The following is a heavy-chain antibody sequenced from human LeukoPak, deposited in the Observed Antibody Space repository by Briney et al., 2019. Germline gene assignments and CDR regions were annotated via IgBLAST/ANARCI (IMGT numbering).Heavy chain of an antibody. J-gene: IGHJ2*01. D-gene: IGHD3-22*01. Sequence: GGSLRLSCAASGFTFSSYAMSWVRQAPGKGLEWVSAISGSGGSTYYADSVKGRFTISRDNSKNTLYLQMNSLRAEDTAVYYCARDGDSSGFYWYFDLWGRGTLVTVSS. CDR3: ARDGDSSGFYWYFDL. V-gene: IGHV3-23*01. CDR2: ISGSGGST. CDR1: GFTFSSYA.